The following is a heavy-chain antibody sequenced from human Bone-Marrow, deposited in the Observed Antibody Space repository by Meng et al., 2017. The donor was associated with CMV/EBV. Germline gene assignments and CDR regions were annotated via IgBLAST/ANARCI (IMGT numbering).Heavy chain of an antibody. J-gene: IGHJ4*02. CDR3: AAGLYCSSGSCRDY. D-gene: IGHD2-15*01. CDR2: ISRSGTTI. V-gene: IGHV3-11*04. CDR1: GFTFSDYY. Sequence: GESLKISCAASGFTFSDYYMSWIRRAPGKGLEWVSYISRSGTTIFYADSVKGRFTISRDNAKNSLYLQMNSLSAEDTAVYYCAAGLYCSSGSCRDYWGQGTQVTVSS.